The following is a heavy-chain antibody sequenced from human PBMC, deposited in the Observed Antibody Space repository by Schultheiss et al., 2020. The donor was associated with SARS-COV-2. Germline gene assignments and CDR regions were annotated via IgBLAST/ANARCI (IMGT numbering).Heavy chain of an antibody. CDR1: GGSFSGYY. CDR3: AKCTLSVVPAAIGY. V-gene: IGHV4-34*01. J-gene: IGHJ4*02. D-gene: IGHD2-2*02. CDR2: INHSGST. Sequence: SETLSLTCAVYGGSFSGYYWSWIRQPPGKGLEWIGEINHSGSTNYNPSLKSRVTISVDTSKNQFSLKLSSVTAADTAVYYCAKCTLSVVPAAIGYWGQGTLVTVSS.